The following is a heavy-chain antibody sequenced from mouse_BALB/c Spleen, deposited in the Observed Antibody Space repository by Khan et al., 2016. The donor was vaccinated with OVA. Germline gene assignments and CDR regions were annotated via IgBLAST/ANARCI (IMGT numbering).Heavy chain of an antibody. V-gene: IGHV1-69*02. J-gene: IGHJ3*01. CDR2: IAPSDSYT. D-gene: IGHD1-1*01. Sequence: QVQLQQPGAELVKPGASVKLSCKASGYTFTTYWMHWVKRRPGQGLEWIGEIAPSDSYTNYNQEFKGKATLTVDKSSSTAYMQLSSLTSEDSAGYYCARSYFYGSSTWFGYWGQGTLVTVSA. CDR1: GYTFTTYW. CDR3: ARSYFYGSSTWFGY.